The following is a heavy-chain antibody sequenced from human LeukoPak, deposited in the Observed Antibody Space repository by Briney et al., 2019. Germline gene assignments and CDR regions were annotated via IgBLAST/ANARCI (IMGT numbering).Heavy chain of an antibody. CDR3: ARAREYYYDSYGY. CDR2: INPNSGGT. J-gene: IGHJ4*02. D-gene: IGHD3-22*01. CDR1: GYTFTGYY. V-gene: IGHV1-2*02. Sequence: ASVEVSCKASGYTFTGYYMHWVRQAPGQGLEWMGWINPNSGGTNYAQKFQGRVTMTRDTSISTAYMELSRLRSDDTAVYYCARAREYYYDSYGYWGQGTLVTVSS.